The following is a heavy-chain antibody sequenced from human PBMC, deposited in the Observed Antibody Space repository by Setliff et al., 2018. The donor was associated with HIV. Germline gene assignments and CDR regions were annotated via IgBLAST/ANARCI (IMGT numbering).Heavy chain of an antibody. CDR2: IHNTGST. D-gene: IGHD2-15*01. J-gene: IGHJ4*02. V-gene: IGHV4-61*01. Sequence: PSETLSLTCTVSGDSIISSRNFWSWIRQSPGKGLEWIGYIHNTGSTDSNPSLKSRVTMSVDTSKNQFSLKLRSVTAADTAVYYCARGEILQWSDYWGQGTLVTVSS. CDR3: ARGEILQWSDY. CDR1: GDSIISSRNF.